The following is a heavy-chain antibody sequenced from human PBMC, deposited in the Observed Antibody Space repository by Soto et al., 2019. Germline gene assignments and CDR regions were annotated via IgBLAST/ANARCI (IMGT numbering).Heavy chain of an antibody. CDR1: GYSFTSYW. J-gene: IGHJ3*02. Sequence: GESLKISCKGSGYSFTSYWISWVRQMPGKGREWMGRIDPSDSYTNYSPSFQGHVTISADKSISTAYLQWSSLKASDTAMYYCAMYGPDIVVVPAAQRGDAFDIWGQGTMVTVSS. CDR2: IDPSDSYT. V-gene: IGHV5-10-1*01. CDR3: AMYGPDIVVVPAAQRGDAFDI. D-gene: IGHD2-2*01.